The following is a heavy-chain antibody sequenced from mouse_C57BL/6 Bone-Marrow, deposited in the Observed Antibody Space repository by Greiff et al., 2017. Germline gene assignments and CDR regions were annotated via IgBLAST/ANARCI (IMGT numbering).Heavy chain of an antibody. CDR1: GYTFSSYA. CDR2: ISDGGSYT. J-gene: IGHJ2*01. D-gene: IGHD3-2*02. Sequence: DVKLVESGGGLVKPGGSVKFSCAASGYTFSSYAMSWVRQTPGKRLEWVATISDGGSYTYYPNNVKGRITISRDNAKNNLYLQMSQLKSEDTAMYECSRDGRQLKLNYFDYWGPGTTLTVSS. V-gene: IGHV5-4*03. CDR3: SRDGRQLKLNYFDY.